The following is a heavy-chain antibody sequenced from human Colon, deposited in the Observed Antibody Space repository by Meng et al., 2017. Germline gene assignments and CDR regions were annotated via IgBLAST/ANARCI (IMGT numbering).Heavy chain of an antibody. Sequence: QVHRVQSGAELKKPGASVKVSCQASGYSFTSYGMHWLRQAPGQRPEWMEWISTADGNRRYSQRFQDRLTITSDTFARTAYMELSSLRSEDTAVYFCARDERGGPYYFDYWGQGTLVTVSS. V-gene: IGHV1-3*04. CDR2: ISTADGNR. CDR3: ARDERGGPYYFDY. J-gene: IGHJ4*02. CDR1: GYSFTSYG.